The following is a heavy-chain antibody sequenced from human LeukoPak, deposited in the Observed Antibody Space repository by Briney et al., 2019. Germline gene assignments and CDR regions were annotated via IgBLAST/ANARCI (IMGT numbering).Heavy chain of an antibody. CDR1: GGSISSGDYY. J-gene: IGHJ4*02. V-gene: IGHV4-30-4*08. Sequence: PQTLSLTCTVSGGSISSGDYYWSWIRQPPGKGLEWIGYIYYSGSTYYNPSLKSRVTISVDTSKNQFSLKLSSVTAADTAVYYCAREPGWLQPYFDYWGQGTLVTVSS. CDR3: AREPGWLQPYFDY. CDR2: IYYSGST. D-gene: IGHD5-24*01.